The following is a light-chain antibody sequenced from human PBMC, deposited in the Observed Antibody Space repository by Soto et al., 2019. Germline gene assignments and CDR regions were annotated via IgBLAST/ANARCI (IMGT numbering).Light chain of an antibody. J-gene: IGKJ2*01. Sequence: DSQMTQSPSSLSASVGDRVTITCQASQDITDSLDWNRQRPGKAPNLLIYGASNLETGVPSSISECGSGTHFTFTNDRLQPEDIATYYCQQYDNLPPDTFGQGTKVEI. V-gene: IGKV1-33*01. CDR1: QDITDS. CDR3: QQYDNLPPDT. CDR2: GAS.